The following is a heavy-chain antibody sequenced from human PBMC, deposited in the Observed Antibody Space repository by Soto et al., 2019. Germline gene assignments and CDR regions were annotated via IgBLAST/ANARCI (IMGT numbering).Heavy chain of an antibody. J-gene: IGHJ4*02. Sequence: PGGSLRLSCAASGFTFSSYGMHWVRQAPGKGLEWVAVISYDGSNKYYADSVKCRFTISRDNSKNTLYLQMNSLRAEDTAVYYCAKDVGWVAVAGTQDYWGQGTLVTVSS. D-gene: IGHD6-19*01. CDR1: GFTFSSYG. CDR2: ISYDGSNK. CDR3: AKDVGWVAVAGTQDY. V-gene: IGHV3-30*18.